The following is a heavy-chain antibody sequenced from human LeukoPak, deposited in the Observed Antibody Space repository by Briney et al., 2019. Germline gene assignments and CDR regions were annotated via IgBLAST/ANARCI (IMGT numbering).Heavy chain of an antibody. CDR2: ISYDGSNK. CDR3: AKDGYGSGSYEH. V-gene: IGHV3-30*18. Sequence: GGSLRLSCAASGFTFSSYGTHWVRQAPGKGLEWVAVISYDGSNKYYADSVKGRFTISRDNSKNTLYLQMNSLRAEDTAVYYCAKDGYGSGSYEHWGQGTLVTVSS. CDR1: GFTFSSYG. J-gene: IGHJ4*02. D-gene: IGHD3-10*01.